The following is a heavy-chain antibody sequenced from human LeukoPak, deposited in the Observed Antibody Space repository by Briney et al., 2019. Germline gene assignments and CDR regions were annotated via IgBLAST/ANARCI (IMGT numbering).Heavy chain of an antibody. CDR2: TYYRSKWYN. CDR1: GDSVSRDTAA. V-gene: IGHV6-1*01. D-gene: IGHD6-13*01. Sequence: SPTLSLTFAIXGDSVSRDTAAWNWVRQSPARGLEWLGRTYYRSKWYNDYAVSVKSRITINPDTSKNQFSLQLNSVTPEDTAVYYCARDRGGSSWYYFDNWGQGSLVTVSS. CDR3: ARDRGGSSWYYFDN. J-gene: IGHJ4*02.